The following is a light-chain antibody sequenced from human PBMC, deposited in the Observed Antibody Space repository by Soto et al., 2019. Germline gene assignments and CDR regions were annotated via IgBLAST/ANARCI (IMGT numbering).Light chain of an antibody. CDR2: VGS. J-gene: IGKJ1*01. CDR1: QSLLHSIGYNY. Sequence: DIVITQSPLSLPVTPVESASISCRSSQSLLHSIGYNYEKWYLQKAGQAPHLLIYVGSNRASGVPARFSGSGSVTDFTLKISRVEAEDFGVYYCMQSLESPWTFGQGTKVDI. V-gene: IGKV2-28*01. CDR3: MQSLESPWT.